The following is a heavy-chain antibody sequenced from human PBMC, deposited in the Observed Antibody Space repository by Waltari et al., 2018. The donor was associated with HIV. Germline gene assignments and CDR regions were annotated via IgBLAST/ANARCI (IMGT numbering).Heavy chain of an antibody. V-gene: IGHV3-9*01. CDR1: GFTFDDYP. D-gene: IGHD3-3*01. Sequence: EVQLVESGGGLVQPGRSLRLSCAASGFTFDDYPMHWVRQSPGSGLEWVSGISWNSGITDYGDSVKGRFTISRDNAKNSLYLQMNSLTVEDTAFYYCAKGGSHLTIFEAWFDSWGQGTLVTVSS. CDR3: AKGGSHLTIFEAWFDS. CDR2: ISWNSGIT. J-gene: IGHJ5*01.